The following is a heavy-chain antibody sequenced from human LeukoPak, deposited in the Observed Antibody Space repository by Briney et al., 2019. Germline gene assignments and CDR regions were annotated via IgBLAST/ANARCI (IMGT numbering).Heavy chain of an antibody. CDR1: RFTFSTYA. CDR3: AKDDNYIRFLS. J-gene: IGHJ5*02. V-gene: IGHV3-30*04. CDR2: ISYDGSNE. Sequence: PGGSLRLSCAASRFTFSTYAMHWVRQAPGKGLEWVAVISYDGSNEYYADSVKGRFTISRDNSKNTLYLQMNSLRAEDTAVYYCAKDDNYIRFLSWGQGTLVTVSS. D-gene: IGHD3-16*01.